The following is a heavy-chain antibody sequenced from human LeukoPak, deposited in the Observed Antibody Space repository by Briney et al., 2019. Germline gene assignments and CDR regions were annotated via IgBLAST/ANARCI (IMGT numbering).Heavy chain of an antibody. CDR1: GFTFSSYA. CDR2: ISYDGSNK. J-gene: IGHJ6*02. V-gene: IGHV3-30-3*01. CDR3: ARDIPPGMVVLLWFGESDYGMDV. Sequence: PGRSLRLSCAASGFTFSSYAMHWVRQAPGKGLEWVAVISYDGSNKYYADSVKGRFTISRDNSKNTLYLQTNSLRAEDTAVYYCARDIPPGMVVLLWFGESDYGMDVWGQGTTVTVSS. D-gene: IGHD3-10*01.